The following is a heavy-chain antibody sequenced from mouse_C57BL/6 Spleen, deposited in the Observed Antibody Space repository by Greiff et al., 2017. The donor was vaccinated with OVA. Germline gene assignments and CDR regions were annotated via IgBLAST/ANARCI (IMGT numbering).Heavy chain of an antibody. J-gene: IGHJ3*01. CDR1: GYTFTSYC. CDR2: IYPGSGST. V-gene: IGHV1-55*01. CDR3: ARSPGAWFAY. Sequence: QVQLQQPGAELVKPGASVKMSCKASGYTFTSYCITWVQQRPGQGLEWFGDIYPGSGSTNYYEKFKSKATLTVDTSTSTAYKQLSSLTSENAAVYYCARSPGAWFAYWGQGTLVTVSA.